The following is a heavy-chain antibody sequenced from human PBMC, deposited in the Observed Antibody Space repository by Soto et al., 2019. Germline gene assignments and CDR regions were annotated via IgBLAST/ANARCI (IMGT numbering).Heavy chain of an antibody. CDR3: AKDRKGGSGWYVFYYFDY. Sequence: EVQLLESGGGLVQPGGSLRLSCAASGFTFSSYAMSWVRQAPGKGLEWVSAISGSGGSTYYADSVKGRFTISRDNSKNTLYLQMNSLRAEDTAVYYWAKDRKGGSGWYVFYYFDYWGHGTLVTVSS. V-gene: IGHV3-23*01. CDR1: GFTFSSYA. D-gene: IGHD6-19*01. CDR2: ISGSGGST. J-gene: IGHJ4*01.